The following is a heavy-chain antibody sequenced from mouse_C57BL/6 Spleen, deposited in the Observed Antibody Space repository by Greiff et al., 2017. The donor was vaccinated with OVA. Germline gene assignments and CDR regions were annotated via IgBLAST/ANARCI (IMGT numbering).Heavy chain of an antibody. D-gene: IGHD2-5*01. CDR3: AAYSNYVGLFAD. CDR2: IYPGGGDT. CDR1: GYTFTNYW. Sequence: VHVKQSGAELVRPGTSVKMSCKASGYTFTNYWIGWAKQRPGHGLEWIGDIYPGGGDTNYNEKVKGKGTLTADKSSSTAYMQFSSLASEDAAIYYCAAYSNYVGLFADWGQGTLVTVSA. V-gene: IGHV1-63*01. J-gene: IGHJ3*01.